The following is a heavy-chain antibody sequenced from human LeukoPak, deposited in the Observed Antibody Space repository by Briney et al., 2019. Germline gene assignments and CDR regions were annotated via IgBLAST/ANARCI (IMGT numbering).Heavy chain of an antibody. CDR3: ARASSGYDTYYYYYMDV. CDR1: GFTFSDYY. V-gene: IGHV3-11*04. J-gene: IGHJ6*03. CDR2: ISSSGSTI. Sequence: GGSLRLSRAASGFTFSDYYMSWIRQAPGKGLEWVSYISSSGSTIYYADSVKGRFTISRDNAKNSLYLQMNSLRAEDTAVYYCARASSGYDTYYYYYMDVWGKGTTVTVSS. D-gene: IGHD5-12*01.